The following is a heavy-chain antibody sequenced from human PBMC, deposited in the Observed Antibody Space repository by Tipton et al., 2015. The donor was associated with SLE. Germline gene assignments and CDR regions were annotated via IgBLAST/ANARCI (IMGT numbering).Heavy chain of an antibody. Sequence: SLRLSCAASGFTVSSNYMSWVRQAPGKGLEWVSVIYSGGSTYYTDSVKGRFTISRDNSKNTLYLQMNSLRAEDTAMYYCARLGGVVIGKEFDPWGQGTLVTVSS. CDR3: ARLGGVVIGKEFDP. V-gene: IGHV3-53*01. CDR1: GFTVSSNY. J-gene: IGHJ5*02. D-gene: IGHD3-3*01. CDR2: IYSGGST.